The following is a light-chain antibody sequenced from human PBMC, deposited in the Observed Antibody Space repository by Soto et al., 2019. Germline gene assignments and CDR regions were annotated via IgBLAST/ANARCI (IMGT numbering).Light chain of an antibody. J-gene: IGLJ2*01. CDR1: NIEIKS. Sequence: SYEPTQPPSVSVAPGQTARITCGGINIEIKSVHGYQQKPGQAPVLVVYDDGDRTTGIPERFSGSKSGNTATLTTSRVEAGDEADYYCQVWDTTNPVIFGGGTKLTVL. CDR2: DDG. V-gene: IGLV3-21*02. CDR3: QVWDTTNPVI.